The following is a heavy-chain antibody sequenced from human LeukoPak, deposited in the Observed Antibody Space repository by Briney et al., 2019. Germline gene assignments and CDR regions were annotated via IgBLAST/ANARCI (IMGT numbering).Heavy chain of an antibody. Sequence: ASVKVSCKASGYTFPNYGIYWVRQAPGQGLEWMGWISAYNGHTDYLEKFQGRVIMATDTSTSTAYMELRSLRSDDTAVYFCARDRGNDWNYGDNYFDYWGQGTLVTVSS. J-gene: IGHJ4*02. CDR3: ARDRGNDWNYGDNYFDY. CDR1: GYTFPNYG. V-gene: IGHV1-18*01. CDR2: ISAYNGHT. D-gene: IGHD1-7*01.